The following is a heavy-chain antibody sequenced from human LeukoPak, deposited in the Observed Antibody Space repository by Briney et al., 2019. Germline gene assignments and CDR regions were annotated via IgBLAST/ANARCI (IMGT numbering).Heavy chain of an antibody. CDR2: IYTSEST. V-gene: IGHV4-4*07. CDR1: GGSISSYY. Sequence: SETLSLTCTVSGGSISSYYWSWIRQPAGKGLEWIGRIYTSESTNYNPSPKSRVTMSVDTSKNQFSLKLSSVTAADTAVYYCARDYYAWGYSSNWYRWFDPWGQGTLVTVSS. J-gene: IGHJ5*02. CDR3: ARDYYAWGYSSNWYRWFDP. D-gene: IGHD6-13*01.